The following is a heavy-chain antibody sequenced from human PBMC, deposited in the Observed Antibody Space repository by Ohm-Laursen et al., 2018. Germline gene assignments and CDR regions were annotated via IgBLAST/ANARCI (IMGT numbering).Heavy chain of an antibody. CDR2: ISSSGSTI. D-gene: IGHD3-10*01. V-gene: IGHV3-48*01. CDR1: GFSFSSYT. Sequence: SLRLSCAASGFSFSSYTMNWVRQAPGKGLEWVSYISSSGSTIFYSDSVKGRFTISRDTAKNSLFLQMNSLTAEDTAVYYCARVGGGLLDYWGQGTLVTVSS. J-gene: IGHJ4*02. CDR3: ARVGGGLLDY.